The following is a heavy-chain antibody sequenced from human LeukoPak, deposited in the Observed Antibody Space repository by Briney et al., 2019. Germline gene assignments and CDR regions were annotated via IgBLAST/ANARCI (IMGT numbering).Heavy chain of an antibody. V-gene: IGHV4-59*01. CDR2: IYYSGSA. Sequence: PSETLSLTCTVSGGSISSYYWSWIRQPPGKGLEWIGYIYYSGSAKYNPSLKSRVTISVDPSKNQFSLKLSSVTAGDTAVYYCARAPGIAAAGTHFDFWGQGTLVTVSS. J-gene: IGHJ4*02. CDR3: ARAPGIAAAGTHFDF. CDR1: GGSISSYY. D-gene: IGHD6-13*01.